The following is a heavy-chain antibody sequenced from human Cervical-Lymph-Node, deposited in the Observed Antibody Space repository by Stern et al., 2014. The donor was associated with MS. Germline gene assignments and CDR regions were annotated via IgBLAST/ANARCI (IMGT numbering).Heavy chain of an antibody. CDR3: ARISLGSGIDY. D-gene: IGHD1-26*01. CDR2: INPNSGAT. V-gene: IGHV1-2*02. Sequence: QVQLVQSGAEVKKPGASVKVTCKTSENTFTGYYIHWVRQAPGQGLEWMGWINPNSGATNYAQSFQDRVSLTIDTSNSLAYMELDRLTSGDTAVYYCARISLGSGIDYWGQGSLVTVSS. CDR1: ENTFTGYY. J-gene: IGHJ4*02.